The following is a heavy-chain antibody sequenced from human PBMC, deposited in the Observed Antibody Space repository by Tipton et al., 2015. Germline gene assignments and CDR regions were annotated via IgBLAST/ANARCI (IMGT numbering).Heavy chain of an antibody. CDR2: TYYRSKCYS. CDR1: GDSVSSNSDA. Sequence: GLLKPSQTLSLTCAISGDSVSSNSDAWHWIRQTPSRALECLGNTYYRSKCYSDYAVPVKSRRTINSDTSKNQFSLQLNSVTPEDTAVYYCARGRKNAFNIWGQGTLVTVSA. J-gene: IGHJ3*02. CDR3: ARGRKNAFNI. V-gene: IGHV6-1*01.